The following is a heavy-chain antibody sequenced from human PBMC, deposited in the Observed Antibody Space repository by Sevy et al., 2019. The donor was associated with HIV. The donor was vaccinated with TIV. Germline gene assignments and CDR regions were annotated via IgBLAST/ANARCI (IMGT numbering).Heavy chain of an antibody. J-gene: IGHJ3*02. V-gene: IGHV4-39*01. Sequence: SETLSLTCTVSGGSISSSSYYWGWIRQPPGKGLEWIGSIYYRGSTYYNPSLKSRVTISVDTSKNQFSLKLSSVTAAETAVYYCARPNCSGGSCYFAHAFDIWGQGTMVTVSS. CDR2: IYYRGST. D-gene: IGHD2-15*01. CDR1: GGSISSSSYY. CDR3: ARPNCSGGSCYFAHAFDI.